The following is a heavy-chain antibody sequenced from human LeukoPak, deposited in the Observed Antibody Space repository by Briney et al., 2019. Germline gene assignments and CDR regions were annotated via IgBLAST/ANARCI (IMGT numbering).Heavy chain of an antibody. CDR3: ARAAEWLVLDY. Sequence: GGSLRLSCAASGFTVSSNYMSWVRQAPGKGLEWVSVTYSGGSTYYADSVKGRFTTSGDNSKNTLYLQMNSLRAEDTAVYYCARAAEWLVLDYWGQGTLVTVSS. CDR1: GFTVSSNY. V-gene: IGHV3-53*01. CDR2: TYSGGST. D-gene: IGHD6-19*01. J-gene: IGHJ4*02.